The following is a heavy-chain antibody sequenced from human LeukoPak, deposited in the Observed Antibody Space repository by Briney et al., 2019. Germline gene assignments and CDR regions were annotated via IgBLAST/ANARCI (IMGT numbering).Heavy chain of an antibody. V-gene: IGHV4-34*01. Sequence: SETLSLTRGVYGGSFSGYYWTWIRQPPGKGLEWIGEINHSGITNYNPSLKSRVTISIDTSKSQFSLKLNSVTAADTAVYYCSRGLSDVYWGQGTLVTVSS. CDR3: SRGLSDVY. CDR2: INHSGIT. J-gene: IGHJ4*02. CDR1: GGSFSGYY.